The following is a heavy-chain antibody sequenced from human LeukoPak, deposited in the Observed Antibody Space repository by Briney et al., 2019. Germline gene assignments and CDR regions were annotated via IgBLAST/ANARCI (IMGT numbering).Heavy chain of an antibody. D-gene: IGHD1-26*01. CDR3: ARDGGALDAFDI. CDR1: GFIFSSFG. Sequence: GGSLRLSCAASGFIFSSFGMHWVRQAPGKGLQWVAVMWHDGSYKYYEDSVKGRFTISRDNAKNTLYLQMNNVRVEDTAVYYCARDGGALDAFDIWGQGTMVTVSS. V-gene: IGHV3-33*01. CDR2: MWHDGSYK. J-gene: IGHJ3*02.